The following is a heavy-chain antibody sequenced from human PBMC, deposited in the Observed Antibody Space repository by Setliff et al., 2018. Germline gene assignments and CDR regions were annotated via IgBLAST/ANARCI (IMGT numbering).Heavy chain of an antibody. V-gene: IGHV1-3*01. CDR3: ARDSRGLVPAAIEGSYYYYGMDV. CDR1: GYAFTGYY. CDR2: INAGNGNT. Sequence: ASVKVSCKASGYAFTGYYIHWVRQAPGQGLERMGRINAGNGNTKYSQKFQGRVTITRDTSASTAYMELSSLRSEDTAVYYCARDSRGLVPAAIEGSYYYYGMDVWGQGTTVTVSS. D-gene: IGHD2-2*02. J-gene: IGHJ6*02.